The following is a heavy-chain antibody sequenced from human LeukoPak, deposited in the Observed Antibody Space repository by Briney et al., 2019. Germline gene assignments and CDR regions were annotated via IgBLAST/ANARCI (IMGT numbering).Heavy chain of an antibody. V-gene: IGHV3-21*01. CDR1: GFTFSSYH. CDR3: AREIPTAMSAFDI. D-gene: IGHD2-2*01. CDR2: ISSSSSYI. J-gene: IGHJ3*02. Sequence: GGSLRLSCAASGFTFSSYHMNWVRQAPRKGLEWVSSISSSSSYIYYVDSVEGRLTISRDNAKNSLYLQMTSLRAEDTAMYYCAREIPTAMSAFDIWGQGTMVTVSS.